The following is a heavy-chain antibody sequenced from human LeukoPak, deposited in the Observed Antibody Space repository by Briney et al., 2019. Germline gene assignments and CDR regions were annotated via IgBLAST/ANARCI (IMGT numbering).Heavy chain of an antibody. V-gene: IGHV4-4*07. D-gene: IGHD6-6*01. J-gene: IGHJ4*02. CDR1: GGSISSYY. Sequence: SETLSLTCTVSGGSISSYYWSWIRQPAGKGLEWIGRIYTSGSTNYNPSLKSRVTMSVDTSKNQFSLKLSSVTAADTDVYYCRLVPSEFSDYWGQGTLVTVSS. CDR2: IYTSGST. CDR3: RLVPSEFSDY.